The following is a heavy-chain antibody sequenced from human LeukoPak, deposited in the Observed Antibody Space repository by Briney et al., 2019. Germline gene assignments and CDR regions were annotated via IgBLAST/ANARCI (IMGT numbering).Heavy chain of an antibody. CDR1: GGSISSSSYY. CDR3: ARTNSYGYATY. J-gene: IGHJ4*02. CDR2: IYYSGST. V-gene: IGHV4-61*01. D-gene: IGHD5-18*01. Sequence: PSETLSLTCTVSGGSISSSSYYWSWIRQPPGKGLEWIGYIYYSGSTNYNPSLKSRVTISVDTSKNQFSLKLSSVTAADTAVYYCARTNSYGYATYWGQGTLVTVSS.